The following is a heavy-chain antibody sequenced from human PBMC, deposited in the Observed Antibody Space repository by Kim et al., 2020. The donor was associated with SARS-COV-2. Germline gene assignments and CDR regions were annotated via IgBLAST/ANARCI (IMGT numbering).Heavy chain of an antibody. Sequence: GGSLRLSCAASGFTFSSYGMHWVRQAPGKGLEWVAVISYDGSNKYYADSVKGRFTISRDNSKNTLYLQMNSLRAEDTAVYYCAKDVGTMVRGGYAFDIWGQGTMVTVSS. CDR3: AKDVGTMVRGGYAFDI. V-gene: IGHV3-30*18. J-gene: IGHJ3*02. CDR1: GFTFSSYG. CDR2: ISYDGSNK. D-gene: IGHD3-10*01.